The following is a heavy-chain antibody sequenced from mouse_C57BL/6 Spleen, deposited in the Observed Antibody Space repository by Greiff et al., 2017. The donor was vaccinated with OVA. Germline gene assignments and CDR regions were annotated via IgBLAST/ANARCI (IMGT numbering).Heavy chain of an antibody. V-gene: IGHV14-2*01. CDR2: IDPEDGET. CDR1: GFNIEDYY. J-gene: IGHJ2*01. Sequence: EVQRVESGAELVKPGASVKLSCTASGFNIEDYYMHWVKQRTEQGLEWIGRIDPEDGETKYAPKFQGKATITADTSSNTAYRQVSSLTSEDTAVDYCARGDYYGSFDYWGQGTTLTVSS. CDR3: ARGDYYGSFDY. D-gene: IGHD1-1*01.